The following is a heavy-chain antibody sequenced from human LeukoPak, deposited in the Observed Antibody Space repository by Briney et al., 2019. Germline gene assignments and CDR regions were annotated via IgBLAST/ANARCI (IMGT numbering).Heavy chain of an antibody. CDR2: ISYGGSNE. D-gene: IGHD2/OR15-2a*01. V-gene: IGHV3-30*04. Sequence: GGSLRLSCTVSGFSFGDYALHWVRQAPGKGLEWVAVISYGGSNEYYADSVKGRFIISRDNSKNTLFLQMNSLRPDDTAVYYCARNKPIVGFFGMDVWGQGTTVTVSS. J-gene: IGHJ6*02. CDR1: GFSFGDYA. CDR3: ARNKPIVGFFGMDV.